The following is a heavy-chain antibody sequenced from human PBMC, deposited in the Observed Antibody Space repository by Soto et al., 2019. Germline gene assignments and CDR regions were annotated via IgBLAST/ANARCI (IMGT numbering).Heavy chain of an antibody. V-gene: IGHV3-7*03. CDR3: ASNRPRVGRTYYFDY. CDR2: IMADGSEK. CDR1: GFTFSNYW. J-gene: IGHJ4*01. Sequence: PGGSLRLSCAASGFTFSNYWMSWVRQAPGKGLEWVANIMADGSEKYYVDSVKGRFTISRDNAKNSLYVQMNSLRAEDKAGYYCASNRPRVGRTYYFDYWGHGTLVTVSS. D-gene: IGHD1-26*01.